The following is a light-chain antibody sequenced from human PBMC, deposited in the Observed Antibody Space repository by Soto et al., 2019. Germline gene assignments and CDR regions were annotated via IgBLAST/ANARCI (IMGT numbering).Light chain of an antibody. CDR2: GAS. V-gene: IGKV3-20*01. CDR3: QQYGSSRT. CDR1: QSVSSSY. Sequence: EIVLTQSPGTLSLSPGERATLSCRASQSVSSSYLAWYQQKPGQAPRLLIYGASSRATGIPDRFSGSGSGTDFTLTISILEPEDFAVYYCQQYGSSRTVGQGTKVEIK. J-gene: IGKJ1*01.